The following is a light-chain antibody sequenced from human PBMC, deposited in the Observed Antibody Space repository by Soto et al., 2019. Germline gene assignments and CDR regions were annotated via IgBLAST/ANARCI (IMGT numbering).Light chain of an antibody. CDR2: AAS. CDR1: QGISSY. V-gene: IGKV1-9*01. J-gene: IGKJ5*01. CDR3: QQLNSYPIT. Sequence: DITLTQSPSFLSASVGDRVTIXCRASQGISSYLAWYQQKPGKAPKLLIYAASTLQSGVPSRFSGSGSGTEFTLTISSLQPEDFATYYCQQLNSYPITFGQGTRLEIK.